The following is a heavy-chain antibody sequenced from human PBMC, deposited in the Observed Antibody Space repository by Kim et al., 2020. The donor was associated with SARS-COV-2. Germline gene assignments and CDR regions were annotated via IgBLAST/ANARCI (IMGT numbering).Heavy chain of an antibody. D-gene: IGHD3-10*01. J-gene: IGHJ6*02. CDR3: ARDLRLVVRGSHYGMVV. CDR1: GFTFSNYG. V-gene: IGHV3-33*01. Sequence: GGSLRLSCAASGFTFSNYGMHWVRQAPGKGLEWVAYIWNDGSNKYYADSVKGRFTISRDNAKNTLYLQMNSLRAEDTAVYYCARDLRLVVRGSHYGMVVWGQGPTVTVPS. CDR2: IWNDGSNK.